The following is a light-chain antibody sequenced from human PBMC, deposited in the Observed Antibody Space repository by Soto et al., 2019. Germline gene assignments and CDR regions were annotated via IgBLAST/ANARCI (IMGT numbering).Light chain of an antibody. V-gene: IGKV1-9*01. Sequence: DIQFTHSPSLLSSSVLDIFTITCLASHDISTYLAWYQQKPGKAPKLMIYEASTLQSGVPSRFSGSGSGTEFTLTISGLLPEDFATYHCQQLNTLPFTFGQGTRLEIK. CDR2: EAS. J-gene: IGKJ5*01. CDR1: HDISTY. CDR3: QQLNTLPFT.